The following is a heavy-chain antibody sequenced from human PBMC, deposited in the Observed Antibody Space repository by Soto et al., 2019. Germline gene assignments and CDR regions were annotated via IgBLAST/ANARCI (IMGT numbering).Heavy chain of an antibody. CDR3: ARYLPPIQLWSTSGFDY. D-gene: IGHD5-18*01. CDR1: GYTFTSYG. Sequence: AAVKVSCKASGYTFTSYGISWVRQAPGQGLEWMGWISAYNGNTNYAQKVQGRVTMTTDTSTSTAYMELRSLRSDDTAVYYCARYLPPIQLWSTSGFDYWGQGTLVTVSS. J-gene: IGHJ4*02. CDR2: ISAYNGNT. V-gene: IGHV1-18*01.